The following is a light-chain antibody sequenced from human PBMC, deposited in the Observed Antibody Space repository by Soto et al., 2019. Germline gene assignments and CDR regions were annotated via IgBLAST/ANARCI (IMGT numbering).Light chain of an antibody. CDR3: QQRTRWPMT. Sequence: IVVAQSPATVCVSPGERVTLSSRASQNLHSFLNWYQQRPGQAPRPLIYDGSKRPAGVPDRISGDGSGTDYTLTINSLEPEDFAVYYCQQRTRWPMTFGQGTRLEI. V-gene: IGKV3-11*01. CDR2: DGS. J-gene: IGKJ5*01. CDR1: QNLHSF.